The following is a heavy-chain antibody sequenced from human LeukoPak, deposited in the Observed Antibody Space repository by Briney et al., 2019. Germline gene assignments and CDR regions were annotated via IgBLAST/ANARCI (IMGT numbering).Heavy chain of an antibody. CDR2: VSRSGDTT. D-gene: IGHD2-8*02. V-gene: IGHV3-23*01. CDR3: AKELWSWSFDY. J-gene: IGHJ4*02. CDR1: GSAFSSYV. Sequence: PGGSLRLSCAASGSAFSSYVMTWVRQAPGKGLEWVSGVSRSGDTTYYADSVKGRFTISRDNSKNTLYLQMNTLRAEDTAVYYCAKELWSWSFDYWGQGTLVTVSS.